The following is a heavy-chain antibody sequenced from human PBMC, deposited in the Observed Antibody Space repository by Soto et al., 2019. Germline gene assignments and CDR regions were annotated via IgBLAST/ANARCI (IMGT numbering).Heavy chain of an antibody. J-gene: IGHJ4*02. D-gene: IGHD4-17*01. CDR1: GFTFDDYA. CDR2: ISWNSGSI. CDR3: AKSPSYYGDFDY. Sequence: EVQLVESGGGLVQPGRSLRLSCAASGFTFDDYAMHWVRQAPGKGLEWVSGISWNSGSIGYADSVKGRFTISRDNAKNSLYLQMNSLRAEVTALYYCAKSPSYYGDFDYWGQGTLVTVSS. V-gene: IGHV3-9*01.